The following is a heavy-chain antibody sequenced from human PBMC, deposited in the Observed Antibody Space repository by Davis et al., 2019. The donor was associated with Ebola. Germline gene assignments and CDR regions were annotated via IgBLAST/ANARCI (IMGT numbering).Heavy chain of an antibody. CDR2: ISYDGSNK. J-gene: IGHJ5*02. CDR1: GFTFSSYA. V-gene: IGHV3-30-3*01. D-gene: IGHD6-6*01. CDR3: ARGSSYSSSRNWFDP. Sequence: PGGSLRLSCAASGFTFSSYAMHWVRQAPGKGLEWVAVISYDGSNKYYADSVKGRFTISRDNSKNTLYLQMNSLRAEDTAVYYCARGSSYSSSRNWFDPWGQGTLVTVSS.